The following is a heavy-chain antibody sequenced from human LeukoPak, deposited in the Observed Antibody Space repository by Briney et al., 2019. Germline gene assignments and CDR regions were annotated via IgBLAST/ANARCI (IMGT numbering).Heavy chain of an antibody. CDR1: GYTFTGYY. D-gene: IGHD5-18*01. Sequence: ASVEVSCKTSGYTFTGYYLHWVRQAPGQGLECLGWVNINTGGATYPQKFQGRVTMTRDTSISTAYMELRSLTSDDTALYYCARDPGYKTLDYWGQGTLVTVSS. J-gene: IGHJ4*02. CDR3: ARDPGYKTLDY. CDR2: VNINTGGA. V-gene: IGHV1-2*02.